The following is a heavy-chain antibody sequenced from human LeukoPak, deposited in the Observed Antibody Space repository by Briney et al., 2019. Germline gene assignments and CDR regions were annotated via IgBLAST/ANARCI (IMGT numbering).Heavy chain of an antibody. CDR1: GFTFSSYA. J-gene: IGHJ4*02. Sequence: GSLRLSCAASGFTFSSYAMTWVRQAPGKGLEWVSGISGSGGSTYYADSVKGRFTISRDNSKNTLYVQMNSLRAEDTAVYYCAKSDYYDSSGYYYGSDYWGQGTLVTLSS. V-gene: IGHV3-23*01. CDR2: ISGSGGST. CDR3: AKSDYYDSSGYYYGSDY. D-gene: IGHD3-22*01.